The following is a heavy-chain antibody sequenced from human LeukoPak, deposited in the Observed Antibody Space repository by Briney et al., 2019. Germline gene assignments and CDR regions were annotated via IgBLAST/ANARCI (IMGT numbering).Heavy chain of an antibody. Sequence: ASVKVSCKASGYRFSDYHMHWVRQAPGQGLEWMGRINSNSGGTGFAEKFRGRVTMTRDTSISTAYMELSRLTSDDTAVYYCAIAGETYYYESSGYYYQNWFDSWGQGTLVTVSS. CDR1: GYRFSDYH. CDR3: AIAGETYYYESSGYYYQNWFDS. V-gene: IGHV1-2*06. J-gene: IGHJ5*01. D-gene: IGHD3-22*01. CDR2: INSNSGGT.